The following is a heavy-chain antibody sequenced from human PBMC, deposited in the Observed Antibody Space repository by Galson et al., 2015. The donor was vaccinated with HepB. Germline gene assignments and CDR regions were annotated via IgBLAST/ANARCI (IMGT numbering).Heavy chain of an antibody. V-gene: IGHV3-30-3*01. D-gene: IGHD6-13*01. CDR2: ISYDGSNK. CDR1: GFTFSSYA. CDR3: ARIAAAGRGYFDY. Sequence: SLRLSCAASGFTFSSYAMHWVRQAPGKGLEWVAVISYDGSNKYYADSVKGRFTISRDNSKNTLYLQMNSLRAEDTAVYYCARIAAAGRGYFDYWGQGTLVTVSS. J-gene: IGHJ4*02.